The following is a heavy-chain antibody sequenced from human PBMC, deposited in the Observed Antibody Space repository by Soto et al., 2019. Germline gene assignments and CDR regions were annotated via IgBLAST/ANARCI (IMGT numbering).Heavy chain of an antibody. Sequence: ASAKLSCQASGYTFTTYTLPWVRQAPGHRPEWMGWINGSSDNIRLAQKFQRRVNLTKDTSATTVYMELTSLTSEDTAVYYCARGRIAAAGRLSTFDDWGQGPLVTVSS. J-gene: IGHJ4*02. D-gene: IGHD6-13*01. CDR2: INGSSDNI. V-gene: IGHV1-3*01. CDR3: ARGRIAAAGRLSTFDD. CDR1: GYTFTTYT.